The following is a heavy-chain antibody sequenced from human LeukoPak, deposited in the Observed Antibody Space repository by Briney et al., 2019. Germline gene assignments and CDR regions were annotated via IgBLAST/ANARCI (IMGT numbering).Heavy chain of an antibody. J-gene: IGHJ5*02. CDR1: GGSISSSSYY. CDR2: IYYSGST. D-gene: IGHD3-10*01. CDR3: ARDEVRMVRGVISSGFDT. Sequence: SETLSLTSTVSGGSISSSSYYWGWIRQPPGKGLEWIGSIYYSGSTYYNPSLKSRVTISVDTSKNQFSLKLSSVTAADTAVYYCARDEVRMVRGVISSGFDTWGQKTLVTVSS. V-gene: IGHV4-39*07.